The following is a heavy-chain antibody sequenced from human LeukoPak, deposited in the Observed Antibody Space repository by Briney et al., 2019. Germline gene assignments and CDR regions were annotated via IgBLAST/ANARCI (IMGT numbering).Heavy chain of an antibody. V-gene: IGHV1-18*01. CDR3: ARAPHYGSGTYYY. Sequence: GASVKVSCKASGYNFTTYGISWVRRAPGQGLEWMGWISAYNGDTNYAQKLQGRVTMTTDTSTSTGYMELRSLSSDDTAVYYCARAPHYGSGTYYYWGQGTLVTVSS. CDR1: GYNFTTYG. CDR2: ISAYNGDT. J-gene: IGHJ4*02. D-gene: IGHD3-10*01.